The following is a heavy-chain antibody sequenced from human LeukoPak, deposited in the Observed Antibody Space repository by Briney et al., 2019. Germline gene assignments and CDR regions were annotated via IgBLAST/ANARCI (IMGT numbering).Heavy chain of an antibody. J-gene: IGHJ4*02. CDR1: GGSISSYY. CDR3: AASFAGATGKYPFDY. Sequence: SETLSLTCTVSGGSISSYYWSWIRQPPGTGLERIGYIYYSGSTNYNPSLKSRVTISVDTSKNQFSLKLSSVPAADTAVYYCAASFAGATGKYPFDYWGQGTLVTVSS. V-gene: IGHV4-59*01. D-gene: IGHD1-26*01. CDR2: IYYSGST.